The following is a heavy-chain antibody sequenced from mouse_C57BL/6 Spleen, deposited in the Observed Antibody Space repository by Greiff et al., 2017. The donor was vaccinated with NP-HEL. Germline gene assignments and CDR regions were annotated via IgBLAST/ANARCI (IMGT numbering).Heavy chain of an antibody. CDR1: GYTFTSYW. D-gene: IGHD2-5*01. V-gene: IGHV1-74*01. J-gene: IGHJ4*01. CDR3: ASAYYSNYYAMDY. Sequence: QVQLQQPGAELVKPGASVKVSCKASGYTFTSYWMHWVKQRPGQGLEWIGRMHPSDSDTNYNQKFKGKATLTVDKSSSTAYMQLSSLTSEDSAVYYCASAYYSNYYAMDYWGQGTSVTVSS. CDR2: MHPSDSDT.